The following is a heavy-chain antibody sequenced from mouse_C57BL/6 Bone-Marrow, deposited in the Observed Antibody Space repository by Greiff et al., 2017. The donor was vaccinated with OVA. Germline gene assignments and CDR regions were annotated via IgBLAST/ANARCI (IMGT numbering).Heavy chain of an antibody. J-gene: IGHJ2*01. CDR2: INPNNGGT. V-gene: IGHV1-26*01. Sequence: VQLQQSGPELVKPGASVKISCKASGYTFTDYYMNWVKQSHGKSLEWIGDINPNNGGTSYNQKFKGTATLTVDKSSSTAYMELRSLTSEDSAVYYCARGWLLPFDYWGQGTTLTVSS. CDR3: ARGWLLPFDY. D-gene: IGHD2-3*01. CDR1: GYTFTDYY.